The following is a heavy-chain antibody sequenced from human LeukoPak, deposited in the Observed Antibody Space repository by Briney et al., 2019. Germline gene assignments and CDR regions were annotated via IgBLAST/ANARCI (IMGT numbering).Heavy chain of an antibody. CDR3: ARDSRGILWFGET. Sequence: GGSLRLSCAASGFTFSTYWMGWVRQSPGKGLEWVANIKQDGSGKHYVDSVKGRFTISRDNAKNSLYLQMNSLRAEDTAVYYCARDSRGILWFGETWGQGTLVTVSS. CDR1: GFTFSTYW. D-gene: IGHD3-10*01. J-gene: IGHJ5*02. CDR2: IKQDGSGK. V-gene: IGHV3-7*01.